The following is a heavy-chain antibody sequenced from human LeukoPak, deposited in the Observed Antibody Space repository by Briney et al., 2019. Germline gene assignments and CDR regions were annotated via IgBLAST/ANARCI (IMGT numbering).Heavy chain of an antibody. CDR1: GYTFTSYY. Sequence: ASVKVSCKASGYTFTSYYMHWVRQAPGQGLEWMGIINPSGGSTSYAQKFQGRVTMTRDTSTSTVYMELSSLRSEDTAAYYCARETLYYYDSSEYFQHWGQGTLVTVSS. CDR3: ARETLYYYDSSEYFQH. D-gene: IGHD3-22*01. J-gene: IGHJ1*01. V-gene: IGHV1-46*01. CDR2: INPSGGST.